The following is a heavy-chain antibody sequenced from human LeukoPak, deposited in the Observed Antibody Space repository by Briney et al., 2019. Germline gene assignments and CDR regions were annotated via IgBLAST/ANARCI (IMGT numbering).Heavy chain of an antibody. CDR2: IGTAGDT. Sequence: GSLRLSCAASGFTFSDYDMHWVRQATGKGLEWVSAIGTAGDTYYTGSVKGRFTISRENAKNSLYLQMNSLRAGDTAVHYCARVAKERVGGVYYFDYWGQGTLVTVSS. V-gene: IGHV3-13*01. J-gene: IGHJ4*02. CDR3: ARVAKERVGGVYYFDY. D-gene: IGHD1-1*01. CDR1: GFTFSDYD.